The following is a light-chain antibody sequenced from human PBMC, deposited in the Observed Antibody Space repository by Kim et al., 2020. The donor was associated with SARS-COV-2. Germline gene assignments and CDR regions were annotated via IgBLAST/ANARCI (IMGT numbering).Light chain of an antibody. J-gene: IGLJ2*01. Sequence: GQTVSLLCSGSSSNPRSNTVNWSPQLPGTAPTPLIYSNNQRPSGVPDRFSGSRSGPSASLAISGLQSEDEADYYCAAWDDSLNGVVFGGGTKVTVL. CDR1: SSNPRSNT. V-gene: IGLV1-44*01. CDR3: AAWDDSLNGVV. CDR2: SNN.